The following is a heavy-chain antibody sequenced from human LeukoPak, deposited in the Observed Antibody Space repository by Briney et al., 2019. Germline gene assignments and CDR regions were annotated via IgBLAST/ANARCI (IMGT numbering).Heavy chain of an antibody. CDR3: AKDYY. CDR1: GFTFDDYP. Sequence: GGSLRLSCAASGFTFDDYPMHWVRQVPGEGLEWIALISGDGGTAYYADSFKGRFTISRDGSKNSLFLRMNSLRTEDTALYYCAKDYYWGQGTLVTVSS. CDR2: ISGDGGTA. J-gene: IGHJ4*02. V-gene: IGHV3-43*02.